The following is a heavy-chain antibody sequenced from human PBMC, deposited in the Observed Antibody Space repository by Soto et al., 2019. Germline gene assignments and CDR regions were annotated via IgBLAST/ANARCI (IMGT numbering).Heavy chain of an antibody. CDR2: ISGDGTRT. CDR3: VKDLRPNRGWFGP. V-gene: IGHV3-23*01. D-gene: IGHD3-3*01. Sequence: VGSLRLSCAASGFNFYNYAMTWVRQAPGKGLEWASGISGDGTRTYYGDSVKGRFTISRDNSKNTVFLQMNSLRAEDTALYYCVKDLRPNRGWFGPWGQGTRVTVSS. CDR1: GFNFYNYA. J-gene: IGHJ5*02.